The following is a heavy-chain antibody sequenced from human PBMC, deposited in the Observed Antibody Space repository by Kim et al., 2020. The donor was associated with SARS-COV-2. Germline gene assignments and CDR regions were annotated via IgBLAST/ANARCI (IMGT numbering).Heavy chain of an antibody. CDR1: GFTFSGSA. Sequence: GGSLRLSCAASGFTFSGSAMNWVRQASGKGLEWVGRIGSKGYSYATEYAESVKGRFTMSRDDSKNTAYVQMNSLKAEDTAMYYCIANGVEFTGLDYWGQGTLVTVSS. V-gene: IGHV3-73*01. CDR2: IGSKGYSYAT. D-gene: IGHD1-1*01. J-gene: IGHJ4*02. CDR3: IANGVEFTGLDY.